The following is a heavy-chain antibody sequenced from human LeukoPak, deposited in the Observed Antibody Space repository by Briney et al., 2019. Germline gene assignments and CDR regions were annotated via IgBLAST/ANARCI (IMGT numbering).Heavy chain of an antibody. CDR3: ARARVFGYGYCWFDP. J-gene: IGHJ5*02. V-gene: IGHV4-34*01. CDR1: GGSFSGYY. CDR2: INHSGST. Sequence: SETLSLTCAVDGGSFSGYYWSWTRQPPGKGLEWIGEINHSGSTNYNPSLKSRVTISVDTSKNQFSLKLSSVTAADTAVYYCARARVFGYGYCWFDPWGQGTLVTVSS. D-gene: IGHD5-18*01.